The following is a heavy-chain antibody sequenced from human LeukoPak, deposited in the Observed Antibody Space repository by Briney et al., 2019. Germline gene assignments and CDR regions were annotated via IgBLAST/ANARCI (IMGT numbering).Heavy chain of an antibody. V-gene: IGHV3-74*01. Sequence: GRSPRLSCAASGFTFTDYWMHWVRHAPGKGLVWVSRSNSDESSTSYADSVKGRFTISRDNAKKRLYLQMNSLRVEDTAIYYCTRHYGTGFYGMDVWGQGTTVTVSS. J-gene: IGHJ6*02. CDR3: TRHYGTGFYGMDV. D-gene: IGHD3-10*01. CDR1: GFTFTDYW. CDR2: SNSDESST.